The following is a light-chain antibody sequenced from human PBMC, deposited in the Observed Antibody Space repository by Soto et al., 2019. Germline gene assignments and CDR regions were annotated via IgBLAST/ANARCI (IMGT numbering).Light chain of an antibody. V-gene: IGKV1-5*01. CDR2: DAS. CDR1: QSISSW. Sequence: DIQMSQSPSTLSASVGDRVTISCRASQSISSWWAWYQQKPGKAPKVLIYDASSLESVVPSRFSGSGSGTEFTLTISSLQPDDFATYYCQHYNSYSEAFGQGTKVDI. J-gene: IGKJ1*01. CDR3: QHYNSYSEA.